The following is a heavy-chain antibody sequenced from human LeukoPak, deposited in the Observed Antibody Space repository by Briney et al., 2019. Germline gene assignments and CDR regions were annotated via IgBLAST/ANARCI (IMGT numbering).Heavy chain of an antibody. CDR3: ASMGSSGSHPTDEFDY. J-gene: IGHJ4*02. Sequence: GGSLRLSCAASGFTFSSYAMHWVRQAPGKGLEWVAVISYDGSNKYYADSVKGRFTISRDNSKNTLYLQMNSLRAEDTAVYYCASMGSSGSHPTDEFDYWGQGTLVTVSS. CDR2: ISYDGSNK. D-gene: IGHD6-19*01. CDR1: GFTFSSYA. V-gene: IGHV3-30-3*01.